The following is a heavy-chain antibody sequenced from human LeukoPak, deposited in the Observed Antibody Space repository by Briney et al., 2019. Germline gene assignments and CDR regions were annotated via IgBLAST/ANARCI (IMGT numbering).Heavy chain of an antibody. CDR3: ARGGAVAGTGGSVGYGMDV. CDR2: IYYSGST. Sequence: SETLSLTCTVSGGSISSSSYYWGWIRQPPGKGLEWIGYIYYSGSTNYNPSLKSRVTISVDTSKNQFSLKLSSVTAADTAVYYCARGGAVAGTGGSVGYGMDVWGQGTTVTVSS. J-gene: IGHJ6*02. V-gene: IGHV4-61*05. D-gene: IGHD6-19*01. CDR1: GGSISSSSYY.